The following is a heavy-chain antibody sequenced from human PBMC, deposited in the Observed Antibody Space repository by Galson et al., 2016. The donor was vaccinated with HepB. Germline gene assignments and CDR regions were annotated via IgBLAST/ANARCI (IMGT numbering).Heavy chain of an antibody. CDR3: VAAYGSGTPAY. J-gene: IGHJ4*02. V-gene: IGHV1-58*01. D-gene: IGHD3-10*01. CDR2: IAVGSGNT. CDR1: GFTFVSTV. Sequence: SVKVSCKASGFTFVSTVVQWVRQARGQRPEWLGWIAVGSGNTKYAENIHERLTLTRDISASAAYMEVRRLTSEDTAVYCCVAAYGSGTPAYWGQGTLVTVSS.